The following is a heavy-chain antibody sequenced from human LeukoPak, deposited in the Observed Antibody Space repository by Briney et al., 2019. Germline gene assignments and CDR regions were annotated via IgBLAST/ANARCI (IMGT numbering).Heavy chain of an antibody. Sequence: GGSLRLSCAASGFTFSSYAMSWVRQAPGKGLEWVSAISGSGGSTYYADSVKGRFTISRDNSKNTLYLQMNSLRAEDTAVCYCAKASDFWSGYGDYWGQGTLVTVSS. V-gene: IGHV3-23*01. CDR1: GFTFSSYA. J-gene: IGHJ4*02. D-gene: IGHD3-3*01. CDR2: ISGSGGST. CDR3: AKASDFWSGYGDY.